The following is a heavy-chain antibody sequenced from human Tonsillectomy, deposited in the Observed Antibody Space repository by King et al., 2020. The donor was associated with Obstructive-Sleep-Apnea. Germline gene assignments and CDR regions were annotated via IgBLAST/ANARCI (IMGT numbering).Heavy chain of an antibody. Sequence: VQLVESGGGVVQPGRSLRLSCAASGFTFSSYGMHWVRQAPGKGLEWVAVISYDGSNKYYADSVKGRFTISRDNSKNTLYLQMNSLRAEDTAVYYCAKDSGSSWDTGGFDYWGQGTLVTVSS. CDR1: GFTFSSYG. CDR2: ISYDGSNK. D-gene: IGHD6-13*01. J-gene: IGHJ4*02. V-gene: IGHV3-30*18. CDR3: AKDSGSSWDTGGFDY.